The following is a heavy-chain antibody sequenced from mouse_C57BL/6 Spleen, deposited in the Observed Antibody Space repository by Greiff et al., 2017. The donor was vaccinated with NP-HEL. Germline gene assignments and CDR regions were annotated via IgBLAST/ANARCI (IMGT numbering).Heavy chain of an antibody. CDR1: GFTFSDYG. Sequence: EVMLVESGGGLVKPGGSLKLSCAASGFTFSDYGMHWVRQAPEKGLEWVAYISSGSSTIYYADTVKGRFTISRDNSKNTLFLQMTSLRSEDTAMYYCARTTGVAPAWFAYWGQGTLVTVSA. CDR3: ARTTGVAPAWFAY. V-gene: IGHV5-17*01. J-gene: IGHJ3*01. CDR2: ISSGSSTI. D-gene: IGHD1-1*01.